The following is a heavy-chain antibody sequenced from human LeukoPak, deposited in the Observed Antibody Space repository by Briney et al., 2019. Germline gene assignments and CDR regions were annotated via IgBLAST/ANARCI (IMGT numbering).Heavy chain of an antibody. V-gene: IGHV3-23*01. CDR3: TTNFWSGYYRDY. D-gene: IGHD3-3*01. CDR1: GFTFSSYA. Sequence: QPGGSLRLSCAASGFTFSSYAMSWVRQAPWKGLEWVSAISGTGRTTYYPDSVKGRFTISRDNSKNTLYLQMNSLKTEDTAVYYCTTNFWSGYYRDYWGQGTLVTVSS. J-gene: IGHJ4*02. CDR2: ISGTGRTT.